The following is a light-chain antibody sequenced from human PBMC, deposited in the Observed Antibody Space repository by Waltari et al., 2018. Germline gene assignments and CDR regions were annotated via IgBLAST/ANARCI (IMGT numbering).Light chain of an antibody. V-gene: IGLV3-21*02. CDR1: NIGSKS. J-gene: IGLJ2*01. CDR2: DDD. Sequence: SSVLTQPPSVSVAPGQTATITCGGNNIGSKSVHWYQQKPGQAPVLVVYDDDVRPSGSPERISGSNSANTATLTINRVEVGDEAAYFCQVWDNDADHVIFGGGTKLTVL. CDR3: QVWDNDADHVI.